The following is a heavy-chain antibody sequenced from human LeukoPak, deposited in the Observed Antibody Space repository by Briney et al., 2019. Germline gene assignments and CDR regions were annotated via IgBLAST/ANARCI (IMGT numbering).Heavy chain of an antibody. Sequence: SVKVSCKASGYTFTSYDINWVRQAPGQGLEWMGGIIPIFGTANYAQKFQGRVTITADESTSTAYMELSSLRSEDTAVYYCAREGTEVLDYWGQGTLVTVSS. D-gene: IGHD3-10*01. CDR2: IIPIFGTA. CDR1: GYTFTSYD. CDR3: AREGTEVLDY. V-gene: IGHV1-69*13. J-gene: IGHJ4*02.